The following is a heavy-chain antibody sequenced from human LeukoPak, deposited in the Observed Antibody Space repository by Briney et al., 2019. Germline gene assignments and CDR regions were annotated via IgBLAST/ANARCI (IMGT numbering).Heavy chain of an antibody. CDR2: LYDDGST. D-gene: IGHD1-26*01. CDR3: ARGDRGYFDY. CDR1: GFTVSSNY. V-gene: IGHV3-53*01. J-gene: IGHJ4*02. Sequence: GGSLRLSCAASGFTVSSNYMSWVRQAPGKGLEWVSVLYDDGSTYYADSVKGRFTISRDNSMNTLYLQMNSLRAEDTAVYYCARGDRGYFDYWGQGTLVTVSS.